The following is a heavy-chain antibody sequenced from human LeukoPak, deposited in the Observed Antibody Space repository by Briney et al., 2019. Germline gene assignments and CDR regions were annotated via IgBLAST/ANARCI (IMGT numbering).Heavy chain of an antibody. CDR3: ARDRHWTNDWVFDY. J-gene: IGHJ4*02. D-gene: IGHD1/OR15-1a*01. Sequence: PSETLSLTCTVSGGSISSYYWSWIRQPPGKGLEWIGNIYYSGSTNYNPSLKSRVTISVHTSKNQFSLKLSSVTAADTAVYYCARDRHWTNDWVFDYWGQGTLVTVSS. CDR2: IYYSGST. CDR1: GGSISSYY. V-gene: IGHV4-59*01.